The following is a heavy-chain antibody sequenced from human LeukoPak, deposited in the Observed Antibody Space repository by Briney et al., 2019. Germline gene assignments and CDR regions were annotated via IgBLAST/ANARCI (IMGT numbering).Heavy chain of an antibody. Sequence: GESLKISCKGSGYSFSSYWIGWVRQMPGKVLEWMGIIYPGDSDTRYSTSFEGQVTIAADKSISTAYLQWSSLNASDTAMYYCARRRGDFSFVHWGESPLVTVST. CDR3: ARRRGDFSFVH. J-gene: IGHJ1*01. V-gene: IGHV5-51*01. D-gene: IGHD2-21*01. CDR1: GYSFSSYW. CDR2: IYPGDSDT.